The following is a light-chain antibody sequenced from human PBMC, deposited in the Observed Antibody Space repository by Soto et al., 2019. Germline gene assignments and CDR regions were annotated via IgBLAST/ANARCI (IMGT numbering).Light chain of an antibody. CDR1: SSDVGAYNY. CDR3: TSYARSSTLYV. J-gene: IGLJ1*01. V-gene: IGLV2-14*01. Sequence: QSALTQPASVSGFPGQSIVIPCTGASSDVGAYNYVSWYQQHPGKAPKLIISEVSSRPSGVSSRFSGSKSGNTASLTISGLQADDEADYYCTSYARSSTLYVFGTGTKVTVL. CDR2: EVS.